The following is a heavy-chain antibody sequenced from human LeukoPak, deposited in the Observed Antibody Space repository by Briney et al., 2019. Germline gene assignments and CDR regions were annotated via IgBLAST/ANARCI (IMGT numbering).Heavy chain of an antibody. Sequence: SVKVSCKASGGTFSSYAISWVRQAPGQGLEWMGGIIPIFGTANYAQKFQGRVTITADESTSTAYMELSSLRSEDTAVYYCARGPRYCSGGSCYLNPGYYYYMDVWGKGTTVTVSS. CDR3: ARGPRYCSGGSCYLNPGYYYYMDV. D-gene: IGHD2-15*01. CDR2: IIPIFGTA. V-gene: IGHV1-69*01. CDR1: GGTFSSYA. J-gene: IGHJ6*03.